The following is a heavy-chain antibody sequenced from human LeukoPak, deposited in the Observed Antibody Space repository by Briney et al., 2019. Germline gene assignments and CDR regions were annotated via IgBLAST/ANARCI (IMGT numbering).Heavy chain of an antibody. J-gene: IGHJ5*02. CDR3: AREGYGVSNWFDL. CDR1: GGSISSGDYY. CDR2: IYYSGST. Sequence: PSQTLSLTCTVSGGSISSGDYYWRWIRQPPGRGLEWIGYIYYSGSTYYNPSLKSRVTISVDTSKNQFSLKLSSVTAADTAVYYCAREGYGVSNWFDLWGQGTLVTVSS. D-gene: IGHD4-17*01. V-gene: IGHV4-30-4*01.